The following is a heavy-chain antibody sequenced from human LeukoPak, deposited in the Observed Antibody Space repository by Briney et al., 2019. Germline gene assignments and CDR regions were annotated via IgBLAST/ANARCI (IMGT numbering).Heavy chain of an antibody. CDR1: GYTFTSYG. J-gene: IGHJ5*02. Sequence: ASVKVSCKASGYTFTSYGISWVRQAPGQGLEWMGWIGAYNGNTNYAQKLQGRVTMTTDTSTSTAYMELRSLRSDDTAVYYCARVDEYCYGSVAYNWFDPWGQGTLVTVSS. V-gene: IGHV1-18*01. D-gene: IGHD3-10*01. CDR2: IGAYNGNT. CDR3: ARVDEYCYGSVAYNWFDP.